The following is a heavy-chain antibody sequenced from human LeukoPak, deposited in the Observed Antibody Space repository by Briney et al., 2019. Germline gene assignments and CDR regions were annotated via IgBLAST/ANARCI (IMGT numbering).Heavy chain of an antibody. CDR2: IYYSGST. CDR3: ARDSPYYDFWSGYPPRGWFDP. D-gene: IGHD3-3*01. J-gene: IGHJ5*02. CDR1: GGSISSYY. V-gene: IGHV4-59*12. Sequence: SETLSLTCTVSGGSISSYYWSWIRQPPGKGLEWIGYIYYSGSTNYNPSLKSRVTISVDTSKNQFSLKLSSVTAADTAVYYCARDSPYYDFWSGYPPRGWFDPWGQGTLVTVSS.